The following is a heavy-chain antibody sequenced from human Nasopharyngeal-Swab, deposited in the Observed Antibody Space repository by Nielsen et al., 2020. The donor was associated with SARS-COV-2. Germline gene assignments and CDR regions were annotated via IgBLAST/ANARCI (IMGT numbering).Heavy chain of an antibody. J-gene: IGHJ3*02. Sequence: ESLKISCAASGFTFSSYAMHWVRQAPGKGLEYVSAISSNGVTTYYANSVKGRFTISRDNSNNTLYLQMGSLRAEDMAVYYCARSYYDFWSGYYYAFDIWGQGTMVTVSS. D-gene: IGHD3-3*01. CDR2: ISSNGVTT. CDR3: ARSYYDFWSGYYYAFDI. V-gene: IGHV3-64*01. CDR1: GFTFSSYA.